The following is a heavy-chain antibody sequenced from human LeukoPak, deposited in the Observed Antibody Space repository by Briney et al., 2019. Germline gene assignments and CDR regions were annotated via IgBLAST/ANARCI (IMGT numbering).Heavy chain of an antibody. Sequence: GESLKISCKGSGFRFANSWIGWARQVPGKGLEWMGTIYPDDPDIRYSPSFQGQVTISGDKSFSTVYLQWSSLKASDTAMYFCAKKRSSGYYDSGGYAIDAFDVWGQRTMVTVSS. D-gene: IGHD3-22*01. CDR2: IYPDDPDI. J-gene: IGHJ3*01. V-gene: IGHV5-51*01. CDR3: AKKRSSGYYDSGGYAIDAFDV. CDR1: GFRFANSW.